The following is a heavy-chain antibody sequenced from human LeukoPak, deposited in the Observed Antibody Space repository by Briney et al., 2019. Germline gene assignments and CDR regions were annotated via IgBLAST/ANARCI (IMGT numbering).Heavy chain of an antibody. J-gene: IGHJ4*02. V-gene: IGHV3-15*01. CDR2: IKSKTDGGTT. D-gene: IGHD3-9*01. CDR3: TTDPIGVLRYFDWLSPFDY. Sequence: PGGSLRLSCAASGFTFSNAWMSWVRQAPGKGLEWVGRIKSKTDGGTTDYAARVKGRFTISRDDSKNTLYLKMNSLKTEDTAVYYCTTDPIGVLRYFDWLSPFDYWGQGSLVTVSS. CDR1: GFTFSNAW.